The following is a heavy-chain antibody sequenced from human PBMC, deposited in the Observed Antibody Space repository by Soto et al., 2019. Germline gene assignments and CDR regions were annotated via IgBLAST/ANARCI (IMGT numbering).Heavy chain of an antibody. CDR3: ARHSAGYNTGWFYFDY. D-gene: IGHD2-8*02. V-gene: IGHV4-39*01. J-gene: IGHJ4*02. CDR1: GGSINSLFYY. CDR2: IYYTGST. Sequence: QLHLQESGPGLVKPSETLSLTCTVSGGSINSLFYYWGWIRQPPGKGLEWIGNIYYTGSTYYNPALKSRVTISVDTSKDQFSLDLNSVTATDTAVYYLARHSAGYNTGWFYFDYWGRGTLGIVSS.